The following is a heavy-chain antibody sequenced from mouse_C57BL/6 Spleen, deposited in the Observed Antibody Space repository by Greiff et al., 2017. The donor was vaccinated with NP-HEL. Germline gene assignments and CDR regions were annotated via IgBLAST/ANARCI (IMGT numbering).Heavy chain of an antibody. J-gene: IGHJ2*01. CDR1: GYAFSSSW. D-gene: IGHD1-1*01. V-gene: IGHV1-82*01. CDR2: IYPGDGDT. CDR3: ARKYGRSEDYFDY. Sequence: QVQLQQSGPELVKPGSSVKLSCKASGYAFSSSWMNWVKQRPGKGLEWIGRIYPGDGDTNYNGKFKGKATLTADKSSSTAYMQLSSLTSEDSAVSVCARKYGRSEDYFDYWGQGTTLTVSS.